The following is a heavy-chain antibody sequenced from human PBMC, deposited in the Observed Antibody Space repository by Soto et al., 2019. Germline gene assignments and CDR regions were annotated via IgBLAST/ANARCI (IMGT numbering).Heavy chain of an antibody. V-gene: IGHV4-30-2*01. CDR3: ARVEYDTATYYYDH. CDR1: GGSIRRDAYA. Sequence: QLQLQESGSGLVKPSQTLSLTCTVSGGSIRRDAYAWSWIRQPPGKGLEWIGYVYQSGSAYCNPSLGSRVTIALDTSRNEFSLKLTSVTAADTAVYFCARVEYDTATYYYDHWGQGTLITVSP. J-gene: IGHJ5*02. D-gene: IGHD3-22*01. CDR2: VYQSGSA.